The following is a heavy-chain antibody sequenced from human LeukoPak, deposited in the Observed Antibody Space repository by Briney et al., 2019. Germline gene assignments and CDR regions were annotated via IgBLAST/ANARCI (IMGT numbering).Heavy chain of an antibody. Sequence: SGGSLRLSCAASGFTFSNYAMSWVRQAPGKGLEWVSAITGGGSGIYYADSMKSRFIISRDNSKNTLYLQINSLRAEDTAVYYCAKWGDYDVLTGYYVSDYWGQGTLVTVSS. CDR3: AKWGDYDVLTGYYVSDY. CDR1: GFTFSNYA. D-gene: IGHD3-9*01. J-gene: IGHJ4*02. V-gene: IGHV3-23*01. CDR2: ITGGGSGI.